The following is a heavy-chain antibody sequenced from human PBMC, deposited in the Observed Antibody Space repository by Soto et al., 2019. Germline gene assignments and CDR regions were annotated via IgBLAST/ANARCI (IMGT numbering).Heavy chain of an antibody. CDR3: ARRGNSESPPFDY. V-gene: IGHV3-7*01. Sequence: EVQLVESGGGLVQPGGSLRLSCAASRFTFSRYWMSWVRQAPGKGLEWVANINQDGSEKYYVDSVKGRFTISRDNAKNSLYLQMNSLRAEDTAVYYCARRGNSESPPFDYWDQGTLVTVSS. CDR1: RFTFSRYW. J-gene: IGHJ4*02. D-gene: IGHD3-10*01. CDR2: INQDGSEK.